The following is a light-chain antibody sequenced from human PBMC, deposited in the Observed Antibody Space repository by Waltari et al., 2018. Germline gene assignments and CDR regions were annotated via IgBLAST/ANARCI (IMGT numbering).Light chain of an antibody. CDR1: QDISNY. J-gene: IGKJ4*01. CDR3: QQYDHLPLT. Sequence: DILMTQSPFLLSASLGDRVTITCQASQDISNYLNWFQQKPGEAPKLLIYDASNLETGVPSRFSGSGSGTDFTFTISSLQPEDLATYYCQQYDHLPLTFGGGTKVEIK. CDR2: DAS. V-gene: IGKV1-33*01.